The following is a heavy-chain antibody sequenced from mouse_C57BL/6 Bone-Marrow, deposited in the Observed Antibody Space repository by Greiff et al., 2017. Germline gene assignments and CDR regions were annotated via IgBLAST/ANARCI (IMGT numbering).Heavy chain of an antibody. D-gene: IGHD2-4*01. J-gene: IGHJ4*01. CDR2: ISNLAYSI. CDR3: ARQRYDYVYAMDY. V-gene: IGHV5-15*01. Sequence: EVQVVESGGGLVQPGGSLKLSCAASGFTFSDYGMAWVRQAPRKGPEWVAFISNLAYSIYYADTVTGRFTISRENAKNTLYLEMSSLRSEDTAMYYCARQRYDYVYAMDYWGQGTSVTVSS. CDR1: GFTFSDYG.